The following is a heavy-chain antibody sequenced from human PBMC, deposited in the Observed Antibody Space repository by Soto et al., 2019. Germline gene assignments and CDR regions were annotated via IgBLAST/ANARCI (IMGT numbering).Heavy chain of an antibody. CDR3: AKGAWKLDYYYGMDV. CDR1: GFTFSSYA. D-gene: IGHD1-1*01. J-gene: IGHJ6*02. CDR2: ISGSGGST. Sequence: PGGSLRLSCAASGFTFSSYAISWVRQAPGEGLEWVSAISGSGGSTYYADSVKGRFTISRDNSKNTLYLQMNSLRAEDTAVYYCAKGAWKLDYYYGMDVWGQGTTVTVSS. V-gene: IGHV3-23*01.